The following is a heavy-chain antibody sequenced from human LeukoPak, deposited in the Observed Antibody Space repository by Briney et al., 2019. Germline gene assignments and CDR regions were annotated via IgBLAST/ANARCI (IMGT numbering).Heavy chain of an antibody. V-gene: IGHV4-59*01. CDR3: ARGQQLVRY. D-gene: IGHD6-13*01. J-gene: IGHJ4*02. Sequence: SETLSLTCTVSGGSISSYYWSWVRQPPGKGLEWIGYIYYSGSTNYNPSLKSRVTISVDTSKNQFSLKLSSVTAADTAVYYCARGQQLVRYWGQGTLVTVSS. CDR1: GGSISSYY. CDR2: IYYSGST.